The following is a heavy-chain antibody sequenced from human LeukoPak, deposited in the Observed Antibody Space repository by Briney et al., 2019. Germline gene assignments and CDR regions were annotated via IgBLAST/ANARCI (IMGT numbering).Heavy chain of an antibody. D-gene: IGHD7-27*01. Sequence: SETLSLTCTVSSGSISGTSSYWGWIRQPPGKGLEWIGSIYYTGSTYYNPSLKSRVTISVDTSKNQFSMKLSSATAADTTVYYCARQTGQFYYYYYMDVWGKGTTVTISS. CDR1: SGSISGTSSY. V-gene: IGHV4-39*01. CDR2: IYYTGST. CDR3: ARQTGQFYYYYYMDV. J-gene: IGHJ6*03.